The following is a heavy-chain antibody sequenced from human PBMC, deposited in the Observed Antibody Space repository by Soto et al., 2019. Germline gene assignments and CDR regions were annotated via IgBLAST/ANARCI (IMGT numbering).Heavy chain of an antibody. V-gene: IGHV4-30-4*01. D-gene: IGHD5-18*01. CDR3: ARDGGGYPYGTYYFDY. J-gene: IGHJ4*02. Sequence: QVQLQESGPGLVKPSQTLSLTCTVSGGSISSGDYYWTWIRQPPGKGLEWIGFIYYSGSTYYNPSLTSRVTISLDTSKNQFSLNLSSVTAADTAMYYCARDGGGYPYGTYYFDYWGQGTLVTVSS. CDR1: GGSISSGDYY. CDR2: IYYSGST.